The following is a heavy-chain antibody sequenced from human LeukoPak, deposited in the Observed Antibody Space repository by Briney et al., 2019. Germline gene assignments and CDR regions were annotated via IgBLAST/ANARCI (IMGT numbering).Heavy chain of an antibody. Sequence: GGSLRLSCAASGFTFSSYAMNWVRQAPGKGLEWVSAISGSGGSTYYADSVKGRFTISRDNSKNTLYLQLNSLRAEDTAVYYCAKDSYFDSSGFDYWGQGTLVTVSS. V-gene: IGHV3-23*01. D-gene: IGHD3-22*01. CDR1: GFTFSSYA. CDR2: ISGSGGST. J-gene: IGHJ4*02. CDR3: AKDSYFDSSGFDY.